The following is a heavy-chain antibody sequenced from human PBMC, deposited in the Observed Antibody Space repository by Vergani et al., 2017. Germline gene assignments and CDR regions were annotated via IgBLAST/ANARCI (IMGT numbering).Heavy chain of an antibody. CDR2: ISAYNGNT. Sequence: QVQLVQSGAEVKKPGASVKVSCKASGYTFTSYGISWVRQAPGQGLEWMGWISAYNGNTNYAQKLQGRVTMTTDTSTSTAYMELRSLRSDDTAVYYCARYYDSWSGYYTHYYYGMDVWGQGTTVTVSS. V-gene: IGHV1-18*04. CDR1: GYTFTSYG. CDR3: ARYYDSWSGYYTHYYYGMDV. D-gene: IGHD3-3*01. J-gene: IGHJ6*02.